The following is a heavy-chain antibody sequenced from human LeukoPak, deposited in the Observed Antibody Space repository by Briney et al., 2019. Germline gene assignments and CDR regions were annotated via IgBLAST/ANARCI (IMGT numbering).Heavy chain of an antibody. D-gene: IGHD4-17*01. CDR2: INHSGST. CDR1: GGSFSGYY. CDR3: ARAMTTVTTSSAFDI. V-gene: IGHV4-34*01. J-gene: IGHJ3*02. Sequence: SETLSLTCAVHGGSFSGYYWSWIRQPPGKGLEWIGEINHSGSTNYNPSLKSRVTISVDTSKNQFSLKLSSVTAADTAVYYCARAMTTVTTSSAFDIWGQGTMVTVSS.